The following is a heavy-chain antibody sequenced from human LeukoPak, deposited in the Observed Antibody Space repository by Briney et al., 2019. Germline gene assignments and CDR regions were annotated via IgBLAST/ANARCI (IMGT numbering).Heavy chain of an antibody. CDR2: IIPIFGTA. Sequence: SVKVSCKASGGTFSSYAISWVRQAPGQGLEWMGGIIPIFGTANYAQKFQGRVTITTDESTCTAYMELSSLRSEDTAVYYCAGRVDTAMVRFDPWGQGTLVTVYS. J-gene: IGHJ5*02. D-gene: IGHD5-18*01. V-gene: IGHV1-69*05. CDR3: AGRVDTAMVRFDP. CDR1: GGTFSSYA.